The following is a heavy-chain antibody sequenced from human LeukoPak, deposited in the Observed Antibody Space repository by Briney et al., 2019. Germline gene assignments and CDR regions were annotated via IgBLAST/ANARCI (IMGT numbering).Heavy chain of an antibody. CDR3: ARDVSGSYYADY. Sequence: SETLSLTCTVSGGSISSGSYYWSWIRQPAGKGLEWIGRIYTSGSTNYNPSLKSRVTISVDTSKNQFSLKLSSVTAADTAVYYCARDVSGSYYADYWGQGTLVTVSS. D-gene: IGHD1-26*01. J-gene: IGHJ4*02. CDR1: GGSISSGSYY. CDR2: IYTSGST. V-gene: IGHV4-61*02.